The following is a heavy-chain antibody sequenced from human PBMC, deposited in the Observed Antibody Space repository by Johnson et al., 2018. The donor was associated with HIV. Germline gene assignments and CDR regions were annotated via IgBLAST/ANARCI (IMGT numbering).Heavy chain of an antibody. CDR1: GFTFSSSG. J-gene: IGHJ3*02. CDR2: INWNGGST. D-gene: IGHD5-12*01. CDR3: ARDFYAVVATPFIGSAFDI. Sequence: EVQLVESGGGVVQPGGSLRLSCAASGFTFSSSGMHWVRQAPGKGLAWVSGINWNGGSTGYADSVKGRFTISRDNAKNSLYLQMNSLRAEDTALYYCARDFYAVVATPFIGSAFDIWGQGTMVTVSS. V-gene: IGHV3-20*04.